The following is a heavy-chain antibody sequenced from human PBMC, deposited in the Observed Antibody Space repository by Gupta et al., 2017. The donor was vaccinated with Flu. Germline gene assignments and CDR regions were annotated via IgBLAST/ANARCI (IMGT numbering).Heavy chain of an antibody. Sequence: ASGFTFENYAIHWVRQAPGKGLEWVSGISWNSDSIDYADSVKGRFTVSRDSAKNSLYLQMNSLRAEDTALYYCAKGGIYHLYYMDVWGKGTPVTVSS. J-gene: IGHJ6*03. CDR2: ISWNSDSI. D-gene: IGHD3-3*02. CDR1: GFTFENYA. V-gene: IGHV3-9*01. CDR3: AKGGIYHLYYMDV.